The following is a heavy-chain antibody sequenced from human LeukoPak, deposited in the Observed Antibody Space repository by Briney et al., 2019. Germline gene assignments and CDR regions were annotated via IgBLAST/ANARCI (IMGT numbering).Heavy chain of an antibody. CDR2: IVGNGVST. D-gene: IGHD6-19*01. V-gene: IGHV3-23*01. CDR3: ARLSSGWDFDY. Sequence: GASLRLSCAASGFTFRNYAMSWVRQAPGKGLEWVSAIVGNGVSTYYADSVQGRFTISRDNSKNTLYLQMNSLRAEDTALYYCARLSSGWDFDYWGQGTLVTVSS. CDR1: GFTFRNYA. J-gene: IGHJ4*02.